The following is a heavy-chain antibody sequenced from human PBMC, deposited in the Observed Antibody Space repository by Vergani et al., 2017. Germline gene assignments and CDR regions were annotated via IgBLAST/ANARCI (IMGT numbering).Heavy chain of an antibody. V-gene: IGHV4-31*11. Sequence: QVQLQESGPGVVKPSQTLSLTCAVSGGSISSGAQCWTWIRQRPGKGLEWIGYIFYSGTTSDNPSLRSRLTISVDTSQNQSSLKLRSVTAADTAVYYCARVDTQVPATSHFYYMDVWGK. CDR2: IFYSGTT. J-gene: IGHJ6*03. CDR3: ARVDTQVPATSHFYYMDV. CDR1: GGSISSGAQC. D-gene: IGHD6-25*01.